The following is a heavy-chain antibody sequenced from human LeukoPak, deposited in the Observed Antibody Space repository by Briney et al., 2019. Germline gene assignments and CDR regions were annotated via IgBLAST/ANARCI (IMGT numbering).Heavy chain of an antibody. CDR2: IIPIFGTA. Sequence: GSSVKVSCKASGGTFSSYAISWVRQAPGQGLEWMGGIIPIFGTANYAQKFQGRVTITTDESTSTAYMELSSLRSEDTAVYYCVSQWLPGGAFDIWGQGTMVTVSS. D-gene: IGHD4-23*01. V-gene: IGHV1-69*05. J-gene: IGHJ3*02. CDR3: VSQWLPGGAFDI. CDR1: GGTFSSYA.